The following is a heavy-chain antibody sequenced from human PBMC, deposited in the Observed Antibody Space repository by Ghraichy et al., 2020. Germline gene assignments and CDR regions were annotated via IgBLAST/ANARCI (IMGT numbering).Heavy chain of an antibody. CDR1: GFSFNTFA. J-gene: IGHJ4*02. Sequence: GGSLRLSCAASGFSFNTFAMDWVRQAPGKGLEWVTLIASDGNGEFYADSVKGRFTVSRDNSQNTLFLQIHSLTPEDTAVYYCAKGGNCSTTSFLGFDAWGQGTPVTVSS. D-gene: IGHD2-2*01. CDR2: IASDGNGE. V-gene: IGHV3-30*02. CDR3: AKGGNCSTTSFLGFDA.